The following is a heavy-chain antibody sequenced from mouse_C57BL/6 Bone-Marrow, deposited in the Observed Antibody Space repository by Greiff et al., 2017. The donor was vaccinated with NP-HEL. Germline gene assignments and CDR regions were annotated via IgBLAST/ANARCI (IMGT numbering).Heavy chain of an antibody. CDR2: ISSGGSYT. J-gene: IGHJ2*01. CDR1: GFTFSSYG. V-gene: IGHV5-6*02. CDR3: ARRGTVVATRGYYFDY. D-gene: IGHD1-1*01. Sequence: EVKLVESGGDLVKPGGSLKLSCAASGFTFSSYGMSWVRQTPDKRLEWVATISSGGSYTYYPDSVKGRFTISRDNAKNTLYLQMSSLKSEDTAMYYCARRGTVVATRGYYFDYWGQGTTLTVSS.